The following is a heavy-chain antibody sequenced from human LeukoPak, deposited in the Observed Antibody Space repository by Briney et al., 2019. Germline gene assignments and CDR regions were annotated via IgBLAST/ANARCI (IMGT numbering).Heavy chain of an antibody. CDR3: ARRRWGYGSGSYDY. J-gene: IGHJ4*02. CDR1: GGSFSGYY. V-gene: IGHV4-34*01. D-gene: IGHD3-10*01. Sequence: SETLSLTCAVYGGSFSGYYWSWIRQPPGKGLEWIGEINHSGSTNYNPSLKSRVTISVDTSKNQFSLKLISVTAADAAVYYCARRRWGYGSGSYDYWGQGTLVTVSS. CDR2: INHSGST.